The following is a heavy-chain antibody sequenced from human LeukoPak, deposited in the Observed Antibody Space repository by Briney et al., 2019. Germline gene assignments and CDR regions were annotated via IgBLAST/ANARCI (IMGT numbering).Heavy chain of an antibody. CDR2: IYSGGTT. CDR3: ARDGFGTGSN. J-gene: IGHJ4*02. V-gene: IGHV3-53*01. Sequence: GGSLRLSCAASGFTVSNSYMSWVRQAPGKGLEWVSIIYSGGTTNYADSVKGRFTISRDNSKNTLYLQMNTLRADDTAVYYCARDGFGTGSNWGQGTLVTVSS. D-gene: IGHD3-16*01. CDR1: GFTVSNSY.